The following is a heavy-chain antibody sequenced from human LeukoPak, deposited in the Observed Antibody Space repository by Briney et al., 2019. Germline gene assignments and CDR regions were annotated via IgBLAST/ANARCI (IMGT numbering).Heavy chain of an antibody. D-gene: IGHD3-22*01. V-gene: IGHV3-30-3*01. CDR2: ISYDGTNK. CDR3: ARAPMSYDSSGFGGAFDI. Sequence: GGSLRLSCAPSGFTFSNYAMHWVRHAPGKGLEWVAVISYDGTNKYYAASVKGRLTISRDNSKNTMYLQMNSLRAEDTAMYYCARAPMSYDSSGFGGAFDIWGQGTMVTVSS. CDR1: GFTFSNYA. J-gene: IGHJ3*02.